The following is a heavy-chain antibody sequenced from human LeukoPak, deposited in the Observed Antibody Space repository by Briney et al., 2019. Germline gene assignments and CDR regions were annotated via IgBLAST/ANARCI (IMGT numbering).Heavy chain of an antibody. J-gene: IGHJ4*02. D-gene: IGHD5-12*01. CDR3: ARRMGYSGYDYPAWFDY. CDR2: ISYDGSNK. CDR1: GFTFSSYG. Sequence: GGSLRLSCAASGFTFSSYGMHWVRQAPGKGLEWVAVISYDGSNKCYADSVKGRFTISRDNSKNTLYLQMNSLRAEDTAVYYCARRMGYSGYDYPAWFDYWGQGTLVTVSS. V-gene: IGHV3-30*03.